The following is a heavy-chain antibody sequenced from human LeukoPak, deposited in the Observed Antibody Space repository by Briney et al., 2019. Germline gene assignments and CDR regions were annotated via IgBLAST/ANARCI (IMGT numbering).Heavy chain of an antibody. D-gene: IGHD6-19*01. CDR3: ARVRYSSGWYLFDY. CDR2: IYHSGST. V-gene: IGHV4-38-2*02. CDR1: GYSISSGYY. J-gene: IGHJ4*02. Sequence: SETLSLTCTVSGYSISSGYYWGWIRQPPGKGLEWSGSIYHSGSTYYNPSLKSRVTISVDTSKNQFSLKLSSVTAADTAVYYCARVRYSSGWYLFDYWGQGTLVTVSS.